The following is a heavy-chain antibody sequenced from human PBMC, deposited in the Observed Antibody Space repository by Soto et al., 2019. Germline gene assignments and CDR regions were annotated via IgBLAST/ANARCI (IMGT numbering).Heavy chain of an antibody. Sequence: QVQLQESGPGLVKPSQTLSLTCTVSGGSIGSGDYYWTGIRQHPGRGLEWIGYIYDNGDTYSNPSRKSGVTISADTSKQQCSLRLSSAAAADSAVHYCARAYDYDATTNDGFDIWCQGTMFTVSS. CDR2: IYDNGDT. V-gene: IGHV4-31*03. CDR3: ARAYDYDATTNDGFDI. J-gene: IGHJ3*02. CDR1: GGSIGSGDYY. D-gene: IGHD3-16*01.